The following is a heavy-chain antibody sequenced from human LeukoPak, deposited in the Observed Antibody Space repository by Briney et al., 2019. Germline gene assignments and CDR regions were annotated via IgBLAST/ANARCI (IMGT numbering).Heavy chain of an antibody. V-gene: IGHV3-23*01. CDR2: ISGSGAST. CDR3: AKDVGKWESLHFFDY. D-gene: IGHD1-26*01. Sequence: GGSLRLSCLTSGFTLSTNAMSWIRQAPGKGLEWISGISGSGASTYYADSVKGRFTISRDDSRNTLYLQMNSLRGDDTAVYYCAKDVGKWESLHFFDYWGQGTLVTVSS. J-gene: IGHJ4*02. CDR1: GFTLSTNA.